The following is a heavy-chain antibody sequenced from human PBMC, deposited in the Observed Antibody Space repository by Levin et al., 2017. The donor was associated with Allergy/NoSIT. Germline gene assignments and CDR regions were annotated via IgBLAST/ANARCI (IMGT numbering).Heavy chain of an antibody. D-gene: IGHD3-3*01. CDR2: ISYDGSNK. V-gene: IGHV3-30*18. CDR3: AKGPLTMAAKQTGYFDY. J-gene: IGHJ4*02. Sequence: PGGSLRLSCAASGFTFSSYGMHWVRQAPGKGLDWVAVISYDGSNKYYADSVKGRFTISRDNSKNTLYLQMNSLRAEDTAVYYCAKGPLTMAAKQTGYFDYWGQGTLVTVSS. CDR1: GFTFSSYG.